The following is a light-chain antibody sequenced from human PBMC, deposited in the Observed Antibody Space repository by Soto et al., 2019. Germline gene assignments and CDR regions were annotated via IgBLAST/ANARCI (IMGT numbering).Light chain of an antibody. CDR2: GAS. CDR1: QSVSSSY. V-gene: IGKV3-20*01. Sequence: EIVLTQSPGTLSLSPGERATLSCRASQSVSSSYLAWYQHKPGRAPRLLIYGASNRATGIPDRFSGSGSGTDFTLTISRLEPEDFAVYYCQQYGSSPRTFGQGTRLEIK. CDR3: QQYGSSPRT. J-gene: IGKJ5*01.